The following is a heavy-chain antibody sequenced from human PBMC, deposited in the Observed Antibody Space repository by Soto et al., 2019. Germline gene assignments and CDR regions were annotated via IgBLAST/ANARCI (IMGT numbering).Heavy chain of an antibody. J-gene: IGHJ6*02. Sequence: SETLSLTCAVYGGSFIGYYWSWIRQPPGKGLEWIGEINHSGSTNYNPSLKSRVTISVDTSKNQFSLKLSSVTAADTAVYYCASQQLVHYYYGMDVWGQGTTVTVSS. CDR2: INHSGST. V-gene: IGHV4-34*01. D-gene: IGHD6-13*01. CDR1: GGSFIGYY. CDR3: ASQQLVHYYYGMDV.